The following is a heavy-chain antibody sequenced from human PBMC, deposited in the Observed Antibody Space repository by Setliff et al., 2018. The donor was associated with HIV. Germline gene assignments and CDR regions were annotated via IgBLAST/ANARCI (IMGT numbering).Heavy chain of an antibody. CDR1: GGSISSGGYY. CDR3: ARASYSYDSTGYLY. V-gene: IGHV4-31*03. Sequence: SETLSLTCTVSGGSISSGGYYWSWIRQHPGKGLEWIGYIYYSGSTDYNPSLKSRVAISVDPSKNQFSLKMNSVTAADTAVYYCARASYSYDSTGYLYWGQGTLVTVSS. J-gene: IGHJ4*02. CDR2: IYYSGST. D-gene: IGHD3-22*01.